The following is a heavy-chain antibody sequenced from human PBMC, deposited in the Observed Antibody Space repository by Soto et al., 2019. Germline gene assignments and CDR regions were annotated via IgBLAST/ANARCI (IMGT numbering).Heavy chain of an antibody. CDR3: ARAYYDFWSGYYGWFDP. Sequence: SETLSLTCTVSVGSISSYYWSWIRQPPGKGLEWIGYIYYSGSTNYNPSLKSRVTISVDTSKNQFSLKLSSVTAADTAVYYCARAYYDFWSGYYGWFDPWGQGTQVTVSS. CDR2: IYYSGST. J-gene: IGHJ5*02. D-gene: IGHD3-3*01. V-gene: IGHV4-59*01. CDR1: VGSISSYY.